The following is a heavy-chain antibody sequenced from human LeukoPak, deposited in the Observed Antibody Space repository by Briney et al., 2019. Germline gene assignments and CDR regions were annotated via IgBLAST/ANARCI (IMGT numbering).Heavy chain of an antibody. D-gene: IGHD6-13*01. CDR3: ARDLAAAALGY. Sequence: PSQTLSLTCTVSGGSISSGSYYWSWIRQPAGKGLEWIGRIYTSGSTNYNPSLKSRVTISVDTSKNQFSLKLSSVTAADTAVCYCARDLAAAALGYWGQGTLVTVSS. V-gene: IGHV4-61*02. CDR2: IYTSGST. CDR1: GGSISSGSYY. J-gene: IGHJ4*02.